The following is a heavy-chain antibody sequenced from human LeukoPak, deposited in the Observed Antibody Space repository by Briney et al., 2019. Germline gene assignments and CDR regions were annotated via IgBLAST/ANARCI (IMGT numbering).Heavy chain of an antibody. Sequence: SETLSLTCTVSGGSISSYYWSWIRQPPGKGLEWIGYIYYSGSTNYNPSLKSRVTISVDTSKNQFSLKLSSVTAADTAVYHCARHGGATPFDYWGQGTLVTVSS. CDR3: ARHGGATPFDY. CDR2: IYYSGST. V-gene: IGHV4-59*08. D-gene: IGHD1-26*01. J-gene: IGHJ4*02. CDR1: GGSISSYY.